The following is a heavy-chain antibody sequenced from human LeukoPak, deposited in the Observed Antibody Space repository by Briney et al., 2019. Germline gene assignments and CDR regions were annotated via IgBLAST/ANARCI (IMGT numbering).Heavy chain of an antibody. D-gene: IGHD3-3*01. CDR3: ARLEARTLYYDFWSGWYFDY. J-gene: IGHJ4*02. CDR2: IYYSGST. CDR1: GGSISNYY. V-gene: IGHV4-59*01. Sequence: RPSETLSLTCSVSGGSISNYYWGWIRQPPGKGLEWIGYIYYSGSTTYNPSLRSRVTISVDRSKNQFSLKLSSVTAADTAVYYCARLEARTLYYDFWSGWYFDYWGQGTLVTVSS.